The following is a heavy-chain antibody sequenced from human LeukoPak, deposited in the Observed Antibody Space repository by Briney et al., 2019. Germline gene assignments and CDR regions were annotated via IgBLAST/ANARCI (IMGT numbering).Heavy chain of an antibody. Sequence: GGSLRLSCAASGFTLSSYNMNWVRQAPGKGLEWVSSISSSFSYIYYADSVKGRFTISRDNAKNSLYLQMNSLRAEDTAVYYCARIGYCSGGSCYSAAFDLWGQGTMVTVSS. D-gene: IGHD2-15*01. CDR1: GFTLSSYN. V-gene: IGHV3-21*01. CDR3: ARIGYCSGGSCYSAAFDL. CDR2: ISSSFSYI. J-gene: IGHJ3*01.